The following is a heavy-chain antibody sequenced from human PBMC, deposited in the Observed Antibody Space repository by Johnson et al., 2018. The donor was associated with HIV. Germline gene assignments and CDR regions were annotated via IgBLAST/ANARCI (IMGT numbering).Heavy chain of an antibody. CDR2: INNDGSSS. D-gene: IGHD6-19*01. CDR1: GFTLSSYW. J-gene: IGHJ3*02. CDR3: AKVAVATAAGGVALDI. Sequence: VQLVESGGGVVQPGGSLRLSCAASGFTLSSYWMHWVRQAPGKGLVWVSRINNDGSSSTYADFVKGRFPISRDNSRDTLSLQMNSLRAEDTAVYYCAKVAVATAAGGVALDIWGPGTMVTVSS. V-gene: IGHV3-74*02.